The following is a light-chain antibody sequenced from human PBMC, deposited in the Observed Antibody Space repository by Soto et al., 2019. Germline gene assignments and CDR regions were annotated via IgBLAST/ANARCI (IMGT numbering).Light chain of an antibody. CDR3: QQSFTTPRT. CDR2: ATS. Sequence: EIQMTQSPSSLSSFAGDRVTITCRASQRINTSLTWYQQKSGKAPKLLIFATSTLQSGVPSRFSASGSGTDFTLTISSLQREDFATYYCQQSFTTPRTFGQGTKLDIE. V-gene: IGKV1-39*01. J-gene: IGKJ2*01. CDR1: QRINTS.